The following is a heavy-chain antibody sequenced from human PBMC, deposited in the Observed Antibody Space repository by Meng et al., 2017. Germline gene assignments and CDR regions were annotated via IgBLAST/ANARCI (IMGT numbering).Heavy chain of an antibody. CDR3: ARYFDY. V-gene: IGHV3-13*01. J-gene: IGHJ4*02. CDR1: GLSFRSSD. CDR2: IGTAGDT. Sequence: EVQTVESGGGVGKLGGFWRISCAASGLSFRSSDMQRVRQATGKGLEWVSAIGTAGDTYYPGSVKGRFTISRGNSKNTLYLEMNSLRSEDTALYYCARYFDYWGQGTLVTVSS.